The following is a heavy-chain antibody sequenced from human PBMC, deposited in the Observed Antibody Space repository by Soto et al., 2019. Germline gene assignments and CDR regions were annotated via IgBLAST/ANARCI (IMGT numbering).Heavy chain of an antibody. CDR1: GFTFSSYA. Sequence: GGSLRLSCAASGFTFSSYAMSWVRQAPGKGLEWVSAISGSGGSTSYADSVKGRFTISRDNSKNTLYLQMNSLRAEDTAVYYCAKDYVGNYDFWTGSPNNYYGMDVWGQGTTVTVSS. CDR2: ISGSGGST. D-gene: IGHD3-3*01. V-gene: IGHV3-23*01. J-gene: IGHJ6*02. CDR3: AKDYVGNYDFWTGSPNNYYGMDV.